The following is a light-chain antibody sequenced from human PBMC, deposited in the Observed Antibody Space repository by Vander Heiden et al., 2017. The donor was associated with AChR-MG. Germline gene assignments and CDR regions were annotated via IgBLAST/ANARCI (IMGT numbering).Light chain of an antibody. CDR3: QQYKNWPPYT. CDR1: QSVSSN. Sequence: EIVMPQSPATLSVSPGERATLSCRASQSVSSNLAWYQQKPGQAPRLLIYGASTRATGIPARFSGSGYGTEFTLTISSLQSEDFAVYYCQQYKNWPPYTFGQRTKLEIK. CDR2: GAS. J-gene: IGKJ2*01. V-gene: IGKV3-15*01.